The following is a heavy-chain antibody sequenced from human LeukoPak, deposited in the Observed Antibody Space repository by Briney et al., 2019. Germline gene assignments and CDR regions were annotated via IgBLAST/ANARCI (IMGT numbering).Heavy chain of an antibody. CDR1: GYTFTDYD. J-gene: IGHJ4*02. D-gene: IGHD5-24*01. Sequence: VSVKVSCKASGYTFTDYDIHWVRQAPGQGLEWMGWVNPNGGGTKYAQEFQGSVTMTRDTSSTTAYMELSRLRSDDTAVYHCVRGYNSGFDYWGQGTLVTVPS. V-gene: IGHV1-2*02. CDR2: VNPNGGGT. CDR3: VRGYNSGFDY.